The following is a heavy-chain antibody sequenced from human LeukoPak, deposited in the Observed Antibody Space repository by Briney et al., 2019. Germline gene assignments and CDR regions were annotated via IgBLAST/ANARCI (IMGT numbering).Heavy chain of an antibody. CDR1: GYTSTGYY. Sequence: ASVKVSCKASGYTSTGYYMHWVRQAPGQGLEWMGWINPNSGGTNYAQKFQGRVTMTRDTSISKAYMELSRLRSDDTAVYYCARDLPLTVTTSDYWGQGTLVTVSS. J-gene: IGHJ4*02. CDR2: INPNSGGT. CDR3: ARDLPLTVTTSDY. D-gene: IGHD4-17*01. V-gene: IGHV1-2*02.